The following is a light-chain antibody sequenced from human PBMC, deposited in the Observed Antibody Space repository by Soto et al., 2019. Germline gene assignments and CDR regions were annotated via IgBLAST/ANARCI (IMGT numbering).Light chain of an antibody. J-gene: IGLJ1*01. Sequence: QSALTQPASVSGSPRQSITISCTGTSSDVGGYNFVSWYQQHPGKAPKVLIYDVSNRPSGVSNRFSGSKSGNTACLTISGLQVDDEADYYCNSYTSSSPHVFGTGTKVTVL. CDR2: DVS. CDR1: SSDVGGYNF. V-gene: IGLV2-14*01. CDR3: NSYTSSSPHV.